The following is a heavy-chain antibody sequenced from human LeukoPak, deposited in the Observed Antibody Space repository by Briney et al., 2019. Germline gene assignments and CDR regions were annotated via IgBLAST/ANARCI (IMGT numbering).Heavy chain of an antibody. CDR1: GGSFSGYY. V-gene: IGHV4-34*01. J-gene: IGHJ5*02. D-gene: IGHD6-19*01. Sequence: SGTLSLTCAVYGGSFSGYYWSWIRQPPGKGLEWIGEINHSGSTNYNPSLKSRVTISVDTSKNQFSLKLSSVTAADTAVYYCARAGGAVAAIGWFDPWGQGTLVTVSS. CDR2: INHSGST. CDR3: ARAGGAVAAIGWFDP.